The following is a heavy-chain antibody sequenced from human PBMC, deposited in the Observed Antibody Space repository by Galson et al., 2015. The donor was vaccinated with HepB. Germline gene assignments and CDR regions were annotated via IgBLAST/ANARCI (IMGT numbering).Heavy chain of an antibody. Sequence: SLRLSCAASGLIVSNNYMTWVRQAPGKGLGWVSLIYGGGDTTYADSVRGRFTISRDISKSTLYVQMTSLTTEDTAVYYCASSSDPTRNWHFDLWGRGTLVIVSS. CDR1: GLIVSNNY. CDR3: ASSSDPTRNWHFDL. D-gene: IGHD6-25*01. CDR2: IYGGGDT. J-gene: IGHJ2*01. V-gene: IGHV3-66*02.